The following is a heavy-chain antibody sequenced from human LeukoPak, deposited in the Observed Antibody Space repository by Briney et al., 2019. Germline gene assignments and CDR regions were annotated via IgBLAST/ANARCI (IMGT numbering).Heavy chain of an antibody. V-gene: IGHV4-30-2*01. CDR2: IYHSGST. Sequence: SETLPLTCGVSGGSISSGGYSWSWIRQPPGKGLEWIGYIYHSGSTYCNPSLESRITISVDTSKNQFSLNLGSVTAADTAVYYCARTAADYGDFYFDYWGQGTLVTVSS. J-gene: IGHJ4*02. D-gene: IGHD4-17*01. CDR3: ARTAADYGDFYFDY. CDR1: GGSISSGGYS.